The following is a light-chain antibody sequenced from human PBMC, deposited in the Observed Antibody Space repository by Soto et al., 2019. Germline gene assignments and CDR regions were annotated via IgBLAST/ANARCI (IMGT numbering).Light chain of an antibody. CDR1: QYITIY. V-gene: IGKV3-11*01. J-gene: IGKJ5*01. CDR2: DAS. Sequence: EIVLRQSPATLSLSPGERATLSCGASQYITIYLAWYQQKPGQAPRLLIYDASNRATGVPARFSGSGSGTDFTLTISSLEPDDFAVYYCQQRADWPITFGQGTRLEI. CDR3: QQRADWPIT.